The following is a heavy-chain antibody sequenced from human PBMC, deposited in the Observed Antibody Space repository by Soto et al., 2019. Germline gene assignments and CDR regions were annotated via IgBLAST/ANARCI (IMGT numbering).Heavy chain of an antibody. CDR1: GYTFTSYY. Sequence: ASVKVSCKASGYTFTSYYMHWVRQAPGQGLEWMAMINPSGGRTKYAQIFQGRVTLTRDTSTGTVDMELSSLTSGDTAIYYCARGPSCGGDCYIFDYWGQGTQVTVSS. CDR3: ARGPSCGGDCYIFDY. J-gene: IGHJ4*02. CDR2: INPSGGRT. V-gene: IGHV1-46*01. D-gene: IGHD2-21*02.